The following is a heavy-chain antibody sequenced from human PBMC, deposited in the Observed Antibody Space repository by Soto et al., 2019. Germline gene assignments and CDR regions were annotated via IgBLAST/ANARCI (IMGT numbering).Heavy chain of an antibody. CDR3: ASFYDRSGYYSFDH. CDR1: GGSIISYY. V-gene: IGHV4-59*01. D-gene: IGHD3-22*01. CDR2: IYYSGNT. Sequence: PSETVSLTCTFSGGSIISYYWNWIRQPPGKGLEWIGYIYYSGNTKYNPSLRSRVTISVDTSKNQFSLKLSSVTAADTAVYYCASFYDRSGYYSFDHWGQGTPVTVSS. J-gene: IGHJ4*02.